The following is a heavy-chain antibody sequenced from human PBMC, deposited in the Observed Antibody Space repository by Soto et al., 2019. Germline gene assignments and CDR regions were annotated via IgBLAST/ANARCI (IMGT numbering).Heavy chain of an antibody. D-gene: IGHD6-6*01. CDR3: VRAPKVSGSSQTRPDF. CDR1: SGSFSGYY. CDR2: ISQSGNT. V-gene: IGHV4-34*01. Sequence: SETLSLTCSLYSGSFSGYYWSWIRQPPGKGLEWIGEISQSGNTNYSPSLKSRVSISIDTSKKQFSLNLASVSAADTAVYYCVRAPKVSGSSQTRPDFWGQGTLVTVSS. J-gene: IGHJ4*02.